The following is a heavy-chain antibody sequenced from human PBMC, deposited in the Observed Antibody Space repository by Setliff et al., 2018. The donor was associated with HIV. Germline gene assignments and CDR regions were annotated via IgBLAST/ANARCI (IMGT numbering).Heavy chain of an antibody. D-gene: IGHD1-26*01. CDR3: ARESSYLGAFDI. J-gene: IGHJ3*02. V-gene: IGHV1-3*04. CDR2: LHTGDGRT. Sequence: ASVKVSCKVSGYTFTTYSMHWVRQAPGQRLEWMGWLHTGDGRTSYSVKLQGRVTFTRDASTSTAYMEVNSLRSEDTAIYYCARESSYLGAFDIWGQGTMVTVSS. CDR1: GYTFTTYS.